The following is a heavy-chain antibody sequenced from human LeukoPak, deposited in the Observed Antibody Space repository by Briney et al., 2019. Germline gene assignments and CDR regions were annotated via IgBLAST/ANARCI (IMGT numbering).Heavy chain of an antibody. CDR1: GYIFTGYY. CDR2: SNPNSGAT. Sequence: ASVEVSCKASGYIFTGYYIHWVRQAPGQGLEWMEWSNPNSGATNYAQKFQGRVTMTTDTSISAAYMDLSRLRFDDTALYYCAKGTRRIWSDFDYWGQGTLVTVSS. J-gene: IGHJ4*02. CDR3: AKGTRRIWSDFDY. V-gene: IGHV1-2*02. D-gene: IGHD2-15*01.